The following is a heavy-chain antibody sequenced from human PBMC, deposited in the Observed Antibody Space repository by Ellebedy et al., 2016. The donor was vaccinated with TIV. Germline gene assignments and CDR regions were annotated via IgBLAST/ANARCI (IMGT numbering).Heavy chain of an antibody. D-gene: IGHD3-16*02. Sequence: MPSETLSPTCTLPCASVPSYSWNWIRQPAGKGLEWIGRIYSSGITNYNPSLKSPVTMSVDTSQTQFSLKLSSVTAADTAVYYCARGLGELSLYQRRYDYYGIDVWGQGTTVTVSS. V-gene: IGHV4-4*07. CDR2: IYSSGIT. CDR3: ARGLGELSLYQRRYDYYGIDV. CDR1: CASVPSYS. J-gene: IGHJ6*02.